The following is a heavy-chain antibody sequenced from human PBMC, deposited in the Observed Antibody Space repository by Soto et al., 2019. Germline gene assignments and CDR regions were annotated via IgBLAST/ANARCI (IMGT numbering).Heavy chain of an antibody. V-gene: IGHV3-9*01. CDR3: ASEGPYHYFDY. Sequence: GGSLRLSCAASGFTFDDYAMHWVRQAPGKGLEWVSGISWNSGSIGYADSVKGRFTISRDNSKNTLYLQMNSLRAEDTAVYYCASEGPYHYFDYWGQGTLVTVSS. CDR2: ISWNSGSI. CDR1: GFTFDDYA. D-gene: IGHD2-21*01. J-gene: IGHJ4*02.